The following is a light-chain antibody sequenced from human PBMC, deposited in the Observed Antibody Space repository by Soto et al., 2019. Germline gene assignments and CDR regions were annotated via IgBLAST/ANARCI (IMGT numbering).Light chain of an antibody. V-gene: IGKV1-5*01. Sequence: GDRVTITCRASQSISSWLAWYQQKPGKAPKLLISDASTLESGVPSRFSGSGSVTEFTLTISSLQPDDFATYYCQQYHSYSPFGQGTKVDIK. CDR1: QSISSW. J-gene: IGKJ1*01. CDR2: DAS. CDR3: QQYHSYSP.